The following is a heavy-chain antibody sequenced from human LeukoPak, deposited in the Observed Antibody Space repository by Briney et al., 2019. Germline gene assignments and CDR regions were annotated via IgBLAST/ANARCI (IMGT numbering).Heavy chain of an antibody. CDR2: IIPILGIA. J-gene: IGHJ4*02. Sequence: GASVKVSCKASGGTFSSYAIGWVRQAPGQGLEWMGRIIPILGIANYAQKFQGRVTITADKSTSTAYMELSSLRSEDTAVYYCARHYYYDSSGYYYVPPLDYWGQGTLVTVSS. CDR1: GGTFSSYA. D-gene: IGHD3-22*01. V-gene: IGHV1-69*04. CDR3: ARHYYYDSSGYYYVPPLDY.